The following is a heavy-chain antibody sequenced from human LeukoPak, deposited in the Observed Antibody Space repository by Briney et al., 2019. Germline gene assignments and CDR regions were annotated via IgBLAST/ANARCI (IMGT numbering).Heavy chain of an antibody. CDR3: ARVETVMAYYFDL. J-gene: IGHJ4*02. V-gene: IGHV3-53*04. D-gene: IGHD5-18*01. CDR1: GFTVSTNC. CDR2: IYSGGTT. Sequence: HPGGSLRLSCAASGFTVSTNCMTWVRQAPGKGLEWVSTIYSGGTTYYEDSVMGRFTISRHNSRNTLYLQMNSLRAEDTAVYYCARVETVMAYYFDLWGQGTLVTVSS.